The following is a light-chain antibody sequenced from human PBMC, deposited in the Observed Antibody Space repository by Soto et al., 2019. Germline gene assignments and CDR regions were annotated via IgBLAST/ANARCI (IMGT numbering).Light chain of an antibody. J-gene: IGKJ1*01. CDR2: DVS. CDR3: QQYNSYTWT. CDR1: QSISSW. Sequence: DIQMTQSPSTLSASVGDRVTITCRASQSISSWLAWYQQKPGKAPKLLIYDVSSLESGAPSRFSGSGSGTEFTLTISSLQPDDFATYYCQQYNSYTWTFGQGTKVEIK. V-gene: IGKV1-5*01.